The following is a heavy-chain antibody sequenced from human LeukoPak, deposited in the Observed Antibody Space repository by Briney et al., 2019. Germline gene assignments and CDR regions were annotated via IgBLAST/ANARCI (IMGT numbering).Heavy chain of an antibody. V-gene: IGHV1-2*02. J-gene: IGHJ5*02. CDR1: GYTFTGYY. Sequence: ASVKVSCKASGYTFTGYYMHWVRQAPGQGLEWMGWINPNSGGTNYAQKFQGRVTMTRDTSISTAYMELSRLRSDDTAVYYCARRSHYGSGSYHNWFDPWGQGTLVTVSS. D-gene: IGHD3-10*01. CDR3: ARRSHYGSGSYHNWFDP. CDR2: INPNSGGT.